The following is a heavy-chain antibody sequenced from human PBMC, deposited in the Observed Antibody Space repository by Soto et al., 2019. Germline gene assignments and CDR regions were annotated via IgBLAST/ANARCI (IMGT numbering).Heavy chain of an antibody. Sequence: SETLSLTCTVSGGSIDSYYWTWIRQPPGKGLEWIGYVYYTGTTTYSPSLKSRVTISVDTSMNQISLKLSSVTAADTAFYYCARLGGYYQSLDTWGQGTLVIVSS. V-gene: IGHV4-59*08. D-gene: IGHD3-22*01. J-gene: IGHJ5*02. CDR2: VYYTGTT. CDR1: GGSIDSYY. CDR3: ARLGGYYQSLDT.